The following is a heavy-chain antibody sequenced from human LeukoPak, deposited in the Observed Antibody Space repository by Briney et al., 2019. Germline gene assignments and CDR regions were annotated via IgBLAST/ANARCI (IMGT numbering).Heavy chain of an antibody. CDR3: ARGPLILGYCSGGSCYDYYYGMDV. J-gene: IGHJ6*02. CDR1: GFTFSSYW. V-gene: IGHV3-33*08. CDR2: IWYDGSNK. D-gene: IGHD2-15*01. Sequence: GGSLRLSCAASGFTFSSYWMHWVRQAPGKGLEWVAVIWYDGSNKYYADSVKGRFTISRDNSKNTLYLQMNSLRAEDTAVYYCARGPLILGYCSGGSCYDYYYGMDVWGQGTTVTVSS.